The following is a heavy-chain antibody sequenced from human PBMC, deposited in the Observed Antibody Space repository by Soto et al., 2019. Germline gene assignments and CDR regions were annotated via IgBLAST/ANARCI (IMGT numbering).Heavy chain of an antibody. CDR2: INTGNGNT. D-gene: IGHD3-22*01. V-gene: IGHV1-3*04. J-gene: IGHJ5*02. CDR3: ARLDYYYDSSGYYGYWFDP. Sequence: KVSSNASGYSFITYSKCWLRQAHDQRLVWMGWINTGNGNTDYSQKFQGRVTITADKSTSTAYMELSSLRSEDTAVYYCARLDYYYDSSGYYGYWFDPWGQGTLVTVSS. CDR1: GYSFITYS.